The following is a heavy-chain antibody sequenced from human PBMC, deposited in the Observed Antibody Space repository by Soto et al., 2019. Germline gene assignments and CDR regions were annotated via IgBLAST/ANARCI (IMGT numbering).Heavy chain of an antibody. D-gene: IGHD3-3*01. Sequence: SETLSLTCTVSGGSISSSSYYWGWIRQPPGKRLEWIGSIYYSGSTYYNQSLKSRVTISVDTSKNQFYLKLSSVTAAVTVVYSCARLMYDFWSGYPGNWGRGTLVTVSS. CDR2: IYYSGST. CDR3: ARLMYDFWSGYPGN. J-gene: IGHJ4*02. CDR1: GGSISSSSYY. V-gene: IGHV4-39*01.